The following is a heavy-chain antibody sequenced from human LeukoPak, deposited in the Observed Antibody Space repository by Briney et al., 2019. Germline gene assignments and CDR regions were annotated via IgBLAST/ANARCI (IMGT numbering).Heavy chain of an antibody. CDR1: GGSISSSSYY. V-gene: IGHV4-39*01. J-gene: IGHJ4*02. Sequence: SETLSLTCTVSGGSISSSSYYWGWIRQPPGKGLEWIGSIYYSGSTYYNPSLKSRVTISVDTSKNQFSLKLSSVTAADTAVYYCARLQWLVLVDYWGQGTLVTVSS. CDR2: IYYSGST. CDR3: ARLQWLVLVDY. D-gene: IGHD6-19*01.